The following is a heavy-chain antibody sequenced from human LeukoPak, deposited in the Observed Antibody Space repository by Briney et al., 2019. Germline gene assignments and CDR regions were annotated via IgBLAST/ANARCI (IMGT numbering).Heavy chain of an antibody. Sequence: SETLSLTCAVYGGSFSGYYWSWIRQPPVKGLEWIGEINHSGSTNYNPSLKSRVTISVDTSKNQFSLKLSSVTAADTAVYYCARLPQGYYYYGMDVWGQGTTVTVSS. V-gene: IGHV4-34*01. CDR3: ARLPQGYYYYGMDV. CDR2: INHSGST. J-gene: IGHJ6*02. CDR1: GGSFSGYY.